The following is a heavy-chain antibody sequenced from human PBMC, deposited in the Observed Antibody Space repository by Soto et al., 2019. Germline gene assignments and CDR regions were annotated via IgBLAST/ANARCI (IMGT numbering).Heavy chain of an antibody. CDR1: GFTFSSYG. D-gene: IGHD1-1*01. Sequence: QVQLVESGGGVVQPGRSLRLSCAASGFTFSSYGMHWVRQAPGKGLEGVAVIWYDGSNKYYADSVKGRFTISRDNSKNTLYLQMNSLRAEDTAVYYCARAGGGTDYWGQGTLVTVSS. CDR3: ARAGGGTDY. J-gene: IGHJ4*02. CDR2: IWYDGSNK. V-gene: IGHV3-33*01.